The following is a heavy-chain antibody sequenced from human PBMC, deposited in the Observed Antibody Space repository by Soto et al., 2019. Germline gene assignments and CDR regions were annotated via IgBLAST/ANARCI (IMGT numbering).Heavy chain of an antibody. J-gene: IGHJ3*02. D-gene: IGHD3-22*01. CDR2: IYYSGT. CDR3: ARTYDGSGPNSGGYAFDI. V-gene: IGHV4-59*01. Sequence: SETLSLTCSVSGDSISSYYWSWIRQPPGKGLEWIAYIYYSGTSYNPSLKSRVSISLGTSKNQFSLKLSSVTAADTAVYYCARTYDGSGPNSGGYAFDIWGQGTMVTVSS. CDR1: GDSISSYY.